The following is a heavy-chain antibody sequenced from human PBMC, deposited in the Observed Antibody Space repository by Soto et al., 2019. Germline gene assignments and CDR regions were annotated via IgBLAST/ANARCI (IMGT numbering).Heavy chain of an antibody. D-gene: IGHD2-15*01. Sequence: QITLKESGPTLVKPTQTLTLTCTFSGFSLSTSGVGVGWIRQPPGKALEWLALIYWDDDKRYSPSLKSRLTITTDTSKNQVVLTMTNMDPVDTATYYCAHQVVAAPEASYWGQGTLVTVSS. CDR1: GFSLSTSGVG. V-gene: IGHV2-5*02. J-gene: IGHJ4*02. CDR2: IYWDDDK. CDR3: AHQVVAAPEASY.